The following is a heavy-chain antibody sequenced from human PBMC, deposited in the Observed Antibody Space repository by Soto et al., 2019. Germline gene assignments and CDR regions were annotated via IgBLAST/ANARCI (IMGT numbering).Heavy chain of an antibody. D-gene: IGHD3-22*01. V-gene: IGHV1-46*01. CDR2: INPSGGYT. CDR3: AKDRVPNDSSGYYSILTDS. CDR1: GYTFSSYY. J-gene: IGHJ4*02. Sequence: GASVKVSCKASGYTFSSYYMNWVRQAPGQGLEWLGIINPSGGYTTYTQRFLGRVTMTSDTSTSTVHMELGSLRAEDTAVYYCAKDRVPNDSSGYYSILTDSWGQEAVVTVSS.